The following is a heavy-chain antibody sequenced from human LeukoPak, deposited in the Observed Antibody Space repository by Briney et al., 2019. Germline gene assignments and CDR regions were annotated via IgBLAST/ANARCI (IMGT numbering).Heavy chain of an antibody. J-gene: IGHJ4*02. D-gene: IGHD6-13*01. CDR1: GYTFTSYG. Sequence: ASVKVSCKASGYTFTSYGISWVRQAPGQGLEWMGWISAYNGNTNYAQKLQGRVTMTTDTSTSTAYMELRSLRSDDTAVYYCARDRNIAAAGTRSLDYWGQETLVTVSS. CDR3: ARDRNIAAAGTRSLDY. CDR2: ISAYNGNT. V-gene: IGHV1-18*04.